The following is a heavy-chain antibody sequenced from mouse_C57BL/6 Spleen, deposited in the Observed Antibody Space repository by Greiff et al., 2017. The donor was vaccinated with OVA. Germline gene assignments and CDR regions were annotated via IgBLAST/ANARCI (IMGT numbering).Heavy chain of an antibody. CDR1: GYTFTSYW. J-gene: IGHJ2*01. V-gene: IGHV1-72*01. Sequence: QVQLQQSGAELVKPGASVKLSCKASGYTFTSYWMHWVKQRPGRGLAWIGRIDPNSGGTKYTEKLKSKATLTVDKPSSTAYMQLSSMTAEDAAVYYCAFITTVVAQWGQGTTLTVSS. CDR3: AFITTVVAQ. D-gene: IGHD1-1*01. CDR2: IDPNSGGT.